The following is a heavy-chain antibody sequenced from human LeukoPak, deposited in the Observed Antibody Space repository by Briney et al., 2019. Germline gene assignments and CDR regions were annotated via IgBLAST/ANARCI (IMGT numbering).Heavy chain of an antibody. CDR3: AREYCSGGSCFELGFDP. V-gene: IGHV4-4*07. CDR1: GGSISSYY. CDR2: IYTSGST. Sequence: SETLSLTCTVSGGSISSYYWSWIRQPAGKGLEWIGRIYTSGSTNYNPSLKSRVTMSVDTSENQFSLKLSSVTAADTAVYYCAREYCSGGSCFELGFDPWGQGTLVTVSS. J-gene: IGHJ5*02. D-gene: IGHD2-15*01.